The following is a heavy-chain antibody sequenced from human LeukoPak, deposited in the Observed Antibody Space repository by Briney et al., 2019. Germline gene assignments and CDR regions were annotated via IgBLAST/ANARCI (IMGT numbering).Heavy chain of an antibody. CDR2: INPNSGGT. J-gene: IGHJ6*03. CDR1: GNTFTGHY. D-gene: IGHD2-2*01. V-gene: IGHV1-2*02. Sequence: GASVKVSCKASGNTFTGHYMHWVRQAPGQGLEWMGWINPNSGGTNFAQKFQGRVTMARDTSIGTAYMELSRLRSDDTAVYYCARGGSPIYYYYMDVWGKGTTVTISS. CDR3: ARGGSPIYYYYMDV.